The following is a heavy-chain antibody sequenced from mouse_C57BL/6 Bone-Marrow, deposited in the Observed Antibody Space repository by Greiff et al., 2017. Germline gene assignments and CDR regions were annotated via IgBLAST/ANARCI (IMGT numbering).Heavy chain of an antibody. D-gene: IGHD2-1*01. CDR2: INPSNGGT. CDR1: GYTFTSYW. V-gene: IGHV1-53*01. CDR3: ARCNPYAMDY. Sequence: QVQLQQPGTELVKPGASVKLSCKASGYTFTSYWMHWVKQRPGQGLAWIGNINPSNGGTNYNEKFKSKATLTADKSSSTAYMQFSSLTSEDSAIYYCARCNPYAMDYWGQGTSGTVSS. J-gene: IGHJ4*01.